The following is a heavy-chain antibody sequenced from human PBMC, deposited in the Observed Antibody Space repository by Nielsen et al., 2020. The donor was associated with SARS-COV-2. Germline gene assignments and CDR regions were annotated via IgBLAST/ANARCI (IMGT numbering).Heavy chain of an antibody. J-gene: IGHJ6*02. D-gene: IGHD1-26*01. V-gene: IGHV4-31*02. CDR2: IYYSGST. Sequence: WIRQPPGKGLEWIGCIYYSGSTYYNPSLKSRVTISVDTSKNQFSLKLSSVTAADTAVYYCARAWVDYYYGMDVWGQGTTVTVSS. CDR3: ARAWVDYYYGMDV.